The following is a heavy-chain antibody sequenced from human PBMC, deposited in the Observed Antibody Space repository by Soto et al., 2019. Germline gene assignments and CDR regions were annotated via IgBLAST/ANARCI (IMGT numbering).Heavy chain of an antibody. Sequence: GPLRLACAVSVFIFSSYDMSWVRQAPGKGLEWVSTILVGGSTHYEDSVKGRFTISRDTSKNTVYLQMNSLTAGDTAFYYCAKATATSGGAFEIYGQGTMVTVSS. CDR2: ILVGGST. V-gene: IGHV3-23*01. CDR3: AKATATSGGAFEI. J-gene: IGHJ3*02. D-gene: IGHD1-1*01. CDR1: VFIFSSYD.